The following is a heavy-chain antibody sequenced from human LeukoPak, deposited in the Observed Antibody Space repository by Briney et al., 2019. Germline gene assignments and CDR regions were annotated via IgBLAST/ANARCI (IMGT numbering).Heavy chain of an antibody. Sequence: GGSLRLSCAASGFTFSDYYMSWIRQAPGKGLEWVSAISGSGGSTYYADSVKGRFTISRDNSKNTLYLQMNSLRAEDTAVYYCAKDRYSSSPGNWFDPWGQGTLVTVSS. CDR1: GFTFSDYY. CDR3: AKDRYSSSPGNWFDP. J-gene: IGHJ5*02. V-gene: IGHV3-23*01. D-gene: IGHD6-13*01. CDR2: ISGSGGST.